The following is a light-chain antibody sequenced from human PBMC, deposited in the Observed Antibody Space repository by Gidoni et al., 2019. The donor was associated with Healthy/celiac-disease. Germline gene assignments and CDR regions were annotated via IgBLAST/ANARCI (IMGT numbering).Light chain of an antibody. V-gene: IGKV1-27*01. Sequence: DIQMTQSPSSLSASVGDRVTITCRASQGISNYLAWYQQKPGKVPKLLIYAASTLQSGVPSRFSCSGSGTDFTLTISSLQPEDVATYYCQKYNSALGTFXGXTKVEIK. CDR2: AAS. J-gene: IGKJ4*01. CDR3: QKYNSALGT. CDR1: QGISNY.